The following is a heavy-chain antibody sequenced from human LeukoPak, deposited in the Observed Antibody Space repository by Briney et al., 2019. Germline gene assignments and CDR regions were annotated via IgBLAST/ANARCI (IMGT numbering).Heavy chain of an antibody. D-gene: IGHD3-16*02. CDR3: ARGPGRYYDYVWGSYRYAPHDAFDI. V-gene: IGHV1-69*13. Sequence: SVKVSCKASGGTFSSYAISWVRRAPGQGLEWMGGIIPIFGTANYAQKFQGRVTITADESTSTAYMELSSLRSEDTAVYYCARGPGRYYDYVWGSYRYAPHDAFDIWGQGTMVTVSS. J-gene: IGHJ3*02. CDR1: GGTFSSYA. CDR2: IIPIFGTA.